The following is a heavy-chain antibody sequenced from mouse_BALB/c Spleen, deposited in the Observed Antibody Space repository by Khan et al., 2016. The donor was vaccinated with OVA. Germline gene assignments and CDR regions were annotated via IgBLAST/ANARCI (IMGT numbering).Heavy chain of an antibody. V-gene: IGHV5-6-5*01. J-gene: IGHJ3*01. CDR1: GFSFSNYS. Sequence: EVELVESGGGLVKPGGSLKLSCAASGFSFSNYSMSWVRQTPEKRLEWVASISSGSSPYYPDRVKGRFTISRDNARNMLYLQMSSVRSEDTAMYYCARDYWFAYWGQGTLVTVSA. CDR3: ARDYWFAY. CDR2: ISSGSSP.